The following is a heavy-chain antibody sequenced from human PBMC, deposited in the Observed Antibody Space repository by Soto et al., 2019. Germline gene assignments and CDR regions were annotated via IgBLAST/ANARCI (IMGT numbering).Heavy chain of an antibody. D-gene: IGHD3-10*01. CDR3: VAWDGSGSFGSFDY. V-gene: IGHV3-15*01. CDR1: GFTFSEAW. Sequence: PGGSLRLSCEASGFTFSEAWMNWVRQAPGKGLEWVGRLKSKTDGGTPAYTAPVKGRFTISRDDSRNTVYLQMNSLKTEDTAVYYCVAWDGSGSFGSFDYWGRGTLVTVSS. J-gene: IGHJ4*02. CDR2: LKSKTDGGTP.